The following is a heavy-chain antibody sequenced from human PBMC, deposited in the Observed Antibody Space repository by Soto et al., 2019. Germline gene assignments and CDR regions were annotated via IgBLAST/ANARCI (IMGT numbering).Heavy chain of an antibody. D-gene: IGHD6-13*01. V-gene: IGHV3-7*03. J-gene: IGHJ4*02. CDR2: IKQDGSEK. CDR1: GFSFSNYW. CDR3: GRLSRGAAGGTY. Sequence: HPGGSLRLSCAASGFSFSNYWMSWARQVPGKGLEWLAKIKQDGSEKNYVDFVRGRFTISRDNAKSSLYLQMDSLRADDTAVYFCGRLSRGAAGGTYWGQGTLVTVSS.